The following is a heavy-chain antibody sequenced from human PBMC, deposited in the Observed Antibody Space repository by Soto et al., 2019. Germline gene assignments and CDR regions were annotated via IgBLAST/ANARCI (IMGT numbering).Heavy chain of an antibody. CDR2: ISWNSGSI. Sequence: EVQLVESGGALVQPGRSLRLSCAASGFTFDDYAMHWVRQAPGKGREGVSGISWNSGSIGYADSVKGRFTISRDNAKNSLYLQMNSLRAEDTALYYCAKDQGGYSYGLGYWGQGTLVTVSS. CDR1: GFTFDDYA. V-gene: IGHV3-9*01. J-gene: IGHJ4*02. CDR3: AKDQGGYSYGLGY. D-gene: IGHD5-18*01.